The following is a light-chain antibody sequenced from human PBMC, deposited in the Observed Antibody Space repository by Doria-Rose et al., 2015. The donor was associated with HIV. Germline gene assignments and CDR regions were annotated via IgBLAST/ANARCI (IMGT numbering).Light chain of an antibody. CDR3: HQYGTSLT. V-gene: IGKV3-20*01. Sequence: EIVMTQSPGTLSLSPGERATLSRRASQSFSSTYLAWYQQKPGQAPSLLIYDGSTRATGIPDRFSASGSGTDFTLTINRLEPEDFALYYCHQYGTSLTFGQGTKVEI. J-gene: IGKJ1*01. CDR1: QSFSSTY. CDR2: DGS.